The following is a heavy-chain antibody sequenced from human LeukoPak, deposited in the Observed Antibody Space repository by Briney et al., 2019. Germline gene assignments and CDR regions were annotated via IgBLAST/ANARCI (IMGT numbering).Heavy chain of an antibody. J-gene: IGHJ4*01. CDR2: IMKDGGQK. CDR3: ATDRGWRTSGYYLYYFEY. CDR1: GFTFRNFW. V-gene: IGHV3-7*01. D-gene: IGHD3-3*01. Sequence: GGSLRLSCAASGFTFRNFWMNWARQAPGKGLEWVASIMKDGGQKKYVDSVKGRFTISRDNTMNSLYLQMSSLRAEDTAVYYCATDRGWRTSGYYLYYFEYWGQGTLVTYSS.